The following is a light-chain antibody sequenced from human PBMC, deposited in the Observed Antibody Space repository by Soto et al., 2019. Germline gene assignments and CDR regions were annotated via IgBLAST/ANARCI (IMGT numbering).Light chain of an antibody. CDR1: SSNVGSLS. J-gene: IGLJ1*01. Sequence: QSVLTQAPSASGTPGQRVTISCSGSSSNVGSLSVDWYQHLPGTAPKLLIHSNYQRPSGVPDRFSGSKSGTSASLAINGLQSEDDDDYYCAAWGGSLDGLYVFGTGTKLPVL. V-gene: IGLV1-44*01. CDR3: AAWGGSLDGLYV. CDR2: SNY.